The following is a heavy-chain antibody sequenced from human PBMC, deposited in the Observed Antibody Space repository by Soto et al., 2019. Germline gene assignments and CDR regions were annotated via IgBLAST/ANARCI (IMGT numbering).Heavy chain of an antibody. Sequence: GSLRLSCAASGFTFSSYAMSWVRQAPGKGLEWVSGISDSGGSTYYGDSVRGRFTISRDNSKTTLYLQMSSLRAEDTAVYFCAKDRWGSIATGSSFESWGQGALVTVSS. D-gene: IGHD6-25*01. V-gene: IGHV3-23*01. CDR2: ISDSGGST. CDR3: AKDRWGSIATGSSFES. CDR1: GFTFSSYA. J-gene: IGHJ4*02.